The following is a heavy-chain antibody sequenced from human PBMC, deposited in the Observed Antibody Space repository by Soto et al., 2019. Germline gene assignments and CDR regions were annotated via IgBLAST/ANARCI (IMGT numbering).Heavy chain of an antibody. CDR1: GYTFTHYW. J-gene: IGHJ6*01. CDR3: AASIFYYGMDV. V-gene: IGHV5-51*01. Sequence: PGESLKISCKGSGYTFTHYWIGWVGQMPGKGPEWMGIIYPGDSDTKYNPSFQGQVTISADKSITTSYLQWSSLKASDTAIYYCAASIFYYGMDVWGQGTTVTVSS. CDR2: IYPGDSDT.